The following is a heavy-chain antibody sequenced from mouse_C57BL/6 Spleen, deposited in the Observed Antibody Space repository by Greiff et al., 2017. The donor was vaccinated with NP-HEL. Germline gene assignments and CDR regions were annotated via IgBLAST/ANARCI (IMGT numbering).Heavy chain of an antibody. J-gene: IGHJ2*01. CDR2: IYPGDGDT. CDR3: EIYSYFDY. CDR1: GYAFSSSW. D-gene: IGHD2-1*01. Sequence: QVQLQQSGPELVKPGASVKISCKASGYAFSSSWMNWVKQRPGKGLEWIGRIYPGDGDTNYNGKFKGKATLTADKSSSTAYMQLSSLTSEDSAVYFCEIYSYFDYWGKGTTLTVSS. V-gene: IGHV1-82*01.